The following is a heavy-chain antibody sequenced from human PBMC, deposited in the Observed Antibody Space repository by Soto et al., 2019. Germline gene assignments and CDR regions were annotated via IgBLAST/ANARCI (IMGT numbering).Heavy chain of an antibody. J-gene: IGHJ6*02. Sequence: GESLKISCKGSGFSFTTYWIAWVRQMPGKGLEWMGIIYPGDSKTRYSPSFQGQVTISADKSITTAYLQWSSLKASDTAIYYCARLRTGSGYYYYGMDVWGQGTTVTVSS. V-gene: IGHV5-51*01. CDR1: GFSFTTYW. CDR3: ARLRTGSGYYYYGMDV. CDR2: IYPGDSKT. D-gene: IGHD3-10*01.